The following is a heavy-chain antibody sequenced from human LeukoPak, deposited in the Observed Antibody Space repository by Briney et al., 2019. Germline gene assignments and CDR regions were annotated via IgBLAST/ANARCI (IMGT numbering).Heavy chain of an antibody. CDR3: ARGALYYMDV. J-gene: IGHJ6*03. Sequence: GGSLRLSCAASGFTFSSYGMHWVRQAPGKGLEWVAVISYDGSNKYYADSVKGRFTISRDNSKNTLYLQMNSLRAEDTAVYYCARGALYYMDVWGKGTTVTISS. CDR2: ISYDGSNK. CDR1: GFTFSSYG. V-gene: IGHV3-30*03.